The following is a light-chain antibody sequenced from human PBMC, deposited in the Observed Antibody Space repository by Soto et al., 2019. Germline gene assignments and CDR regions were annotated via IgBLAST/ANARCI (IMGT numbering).Light chain of an antibody. CDR3: CSYAGSTTQTYV. CDR2: EVS. CDR1: PSDVGSYNL. J-gene: IGLJ1*01. V-gene: IGLV2-23*02. Sequence: QSVLTQPASLSGSPGQSITISCTGTPSDVGSYNLFSWYQQHPGKAPKVIIYEVSERPSGVSDRFSGSKSGNTASLMISGLQAEDEADYYCCSYAGSTTQTYVFGRGTKVTVL.